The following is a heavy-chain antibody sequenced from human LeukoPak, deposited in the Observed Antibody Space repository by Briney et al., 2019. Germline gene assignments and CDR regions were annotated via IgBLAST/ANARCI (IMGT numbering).Heavy chain of an antibody. Sequence: PGRSLRLSCAASGFTFSSYAMHWVRQAPGKGLEWVAVISYDGSNKYYADSVKGRFTISRDSSKNTLYLQMNSLRAEDTAVHYCARTISVAGDAFDIWGQGTMVTVSS. CDR2: ISYDGSNK. CDR3: ARTISVAGDAFDI. D-gene: IGHD6-19*01. V-gene: IGHV3-30-3*01. CDR1: GFTFSSYA. J-gene: IGHJ3*02.